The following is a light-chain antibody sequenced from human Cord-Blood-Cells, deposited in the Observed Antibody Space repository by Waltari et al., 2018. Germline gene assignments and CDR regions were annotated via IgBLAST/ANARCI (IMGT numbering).Light chain of an antibody. V-gene: IGLV3-27*01. J-gene: IGLJ3*02. CDR2: KDS. CDR3: YSAADNNLV. CDR1: VLAKIY. Sequence: SYELTQPSSVSVSPGQTARITCSGDVLAKIYARWFQQKPGQAPVLVIYKDSERPSGIPERFSGSSSGTTVTLTISGAQVEDEADYYCYSAADNNLVFGGGTKLTVL.